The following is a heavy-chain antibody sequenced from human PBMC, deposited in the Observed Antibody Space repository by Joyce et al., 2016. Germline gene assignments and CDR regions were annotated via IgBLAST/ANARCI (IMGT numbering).Heavy chain of an antibody. V-gene: IGHV3-30*18. CDR1: GFTFKNYG. Sequence: QVQLVESGGGVVQPGRSLRLSCAASGFTFKNYGMHWVRQAPGKGLEWVAVISYDGSYNYSRDSVKGRFTISRDNSKNTLYLQMNSLRAEDTAVYYCAKDTSGWYFDYWGQGTLVTVSS. J-gene: IGHJ4*02. CDR2: ISYDGSYN. D-gene: IGHD6-19*01. CDR3: AKDTSGWYFDY.